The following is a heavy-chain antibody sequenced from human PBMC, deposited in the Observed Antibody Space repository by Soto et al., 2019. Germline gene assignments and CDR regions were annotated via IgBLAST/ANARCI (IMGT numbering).Heavy chain of an antibody. CDR1: GYSISSAYY. CDR2: VYHSGST. Sequence: PSETLSLTCVVPGYSISSAYYWGWIRQPPGKGLEWVGSVYHSGSTYYNPSLKSRITISLDTSKNHFSLKLRSVTAADSAVYYCARSGTTTPPSPEQWGQGALVTVSS. D-gene: IGHD1-1*01. J-gene: IGHJ4*02. CDR3: ARSGTTTPPSPEQ. V-gene: IGHV4-38-2*01.